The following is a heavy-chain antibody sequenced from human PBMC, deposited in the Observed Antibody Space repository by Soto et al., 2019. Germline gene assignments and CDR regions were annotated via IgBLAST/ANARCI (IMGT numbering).Heavy chain of an antibody. CDR1: RDTLTSYY. D-gene: IGHD3-22*01. CDR3: ATEMHYYDSSGYSVYYYGMDV. V-gene: IGHV1-46*01. J-gene: IGHJ6*02. CDR2: INPHGGST. Sequence: SVKVSCKAPRDTLTSYYINWVRQAPGQGLEWIGVINPHGGSTVYAQKFQGRVTMTRDTSASTVYMELSRLRSDDTAVYYCATEMHYYDSSGYSVYYYGMDVWGQGTTVTVSS.